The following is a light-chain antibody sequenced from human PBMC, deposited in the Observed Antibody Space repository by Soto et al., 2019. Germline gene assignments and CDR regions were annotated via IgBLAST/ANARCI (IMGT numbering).Light chain of an antibody. Sequence: QSALTQPASMSGSPGQSITISCTGTSSDVGGYNYVSWYQQHPDRAPKLIIYEVSNRPSGVSIPFSGSKSANTASLTISGLQAEDEADYYCSSYSTTYTVLFGGGTQLTVL. J-gene: IGLJ2*01. V-gene: IGLV2-14*01. CDR1: SSDVGGYNY. CDR2: EVS. CDR3: SSYSTTYTVL.